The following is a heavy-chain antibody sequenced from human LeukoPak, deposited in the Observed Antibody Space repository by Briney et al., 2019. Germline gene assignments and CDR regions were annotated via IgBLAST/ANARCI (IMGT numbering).Heavy chain of an antibody. CDR1: GYSFSNYY. CDR3: ASRTGSYYPFDS. D-gene: IGHD1-26*01. V-gene: IGHV5-51*01. CDR2: MYPGGSDI. Sequence: GESLKISCKGSGYSFSNYYIDWVGQMPGKGLEWMGVMYPGGSDIRYSPSLQGQVTISADKSIDTAYLQWSSLKASDSAMYYCASRTGSYYPFDSWGQGTLVTVSS. J-gene: IGHJ4*02.